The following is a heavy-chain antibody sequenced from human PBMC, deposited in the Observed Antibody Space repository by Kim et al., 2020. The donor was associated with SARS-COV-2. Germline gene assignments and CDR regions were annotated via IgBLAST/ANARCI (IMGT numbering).Heavy chain of an antibody. CDR1: GFTFSSYK. D-gene: IGHD6-13*01. CDR2: ISSSGSTI. CDR3: ARAPDSSIYNYYGMDV. V-gene: IGHV3-48*03. J-gene: IGHJ6*02. Sequence: GGSLRLSCAASGFTFSSYKMNWVRQAPGKGLEWVSYISSSGSTIYYADSVKGRFTISRDNAKNSLYLQMNSLRAEDTAVYYCARAPDSSIYNYYGMDVWGQGTTVTVSS.